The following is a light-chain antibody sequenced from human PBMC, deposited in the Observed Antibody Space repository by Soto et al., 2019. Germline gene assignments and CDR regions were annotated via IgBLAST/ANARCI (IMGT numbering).Light chain of an antibody. CDR1: ESVRNNS. J-gene: IGKJ2*01. Sequence: ELVLTQSPGTLSLSPGERATLSCRANESVRNNSLAWYQQQPGQPPRLLIFGASSRATGIPDRITGIGSGADFSLTISRLEPADFVVYFCHHYGYGADTFGQGTKLEIQ. V-gene: IGKV3-20*01. CDR3: HHYGYGADT. CDR2: GAS.